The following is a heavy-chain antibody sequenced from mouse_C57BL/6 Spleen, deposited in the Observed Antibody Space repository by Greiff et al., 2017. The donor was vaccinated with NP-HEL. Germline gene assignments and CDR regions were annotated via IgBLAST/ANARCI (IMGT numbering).Heavy chain of an antibody. CDR1: GFTFSSYG. Sequence: VQVVESGGDLVKPGGSLKLSCAASGFTFSSYGMSWVRQTPDKRLEWVATISSGGSYTYYPDSVKGRFTISRDNAKNTLYLQMSSLKSEDTAMYYCARGDDRGAWFAYWGQGTLVTVSA. D-gene: IGHD2-12*01. CDR2: ISSGGSYT. V-gene: IGHV5-6*01. CDR3: ARGDDRGAWFAY. J-gene: IGHJ3*01.